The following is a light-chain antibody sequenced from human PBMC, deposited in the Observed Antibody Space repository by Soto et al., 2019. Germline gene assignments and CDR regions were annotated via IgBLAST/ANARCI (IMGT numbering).Light chain of an antibody. CDR1: QSVSSSY. CDR3: QQYGSSPSIT. CDR2: GAS. V-gene: IGKV3-20*01. J-gene: IGKJ5*01. Sequence: EIVLTQSPGTLSLSPGARATLSWRASQSVSSSYLAWYQQKPGQATRLIIYGASSRANGIPDRFSGSGSGTDFTLTIRRLEPEDFAVYYCQQYGSSPSITFGQGTRLEIK.